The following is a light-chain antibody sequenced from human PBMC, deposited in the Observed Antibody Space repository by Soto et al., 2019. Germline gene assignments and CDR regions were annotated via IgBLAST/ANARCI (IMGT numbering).Light chain of an antibody. CDR1: QSVNNN. Sequence: EIVMTQSPATPSVFPGQRATLSCRASQSVNNNLAWYQQKPGQAPRLLIHGVSTRATGIPARFSGSGSGTEFTLAISSLKSEDFAVYYCQQYNNWRTFGQGTKVDIK. CDR3: QQYNNWRT. CDR2: GVS. V-gene: IGKV3-15*01. J-gene: IGKJ1*01.